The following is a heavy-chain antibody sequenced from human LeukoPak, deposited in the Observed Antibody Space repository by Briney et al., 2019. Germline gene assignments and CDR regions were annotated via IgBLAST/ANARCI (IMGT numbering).Heavy chain of an antibody. J-gene: IGHJ4*02. V-gene: IGHV3-73*01. Sequence: GGSLKLSCVASGFTFSGSAMHWVRQASGKWLEWVGRIRSKANSYATAYAASVKGRFTISRDDSKNTAYLQMNSLKTEDTAVYYCTTGVVVVAATHYYDSSGYDYWGQGTLVTVSS. CDR3: TTGVVVVAATHYYDSSGYDY. CDR1: GFTFSGSA. CDR2: IRSKANSYAT. D-gene: IGHD2-15*01.